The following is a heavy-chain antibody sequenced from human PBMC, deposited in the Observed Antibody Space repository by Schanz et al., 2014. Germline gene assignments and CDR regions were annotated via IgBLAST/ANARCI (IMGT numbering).Heavy chain of an antibody. CDR2: ISRSSSSI. CDR1: FFTFSSSR. D-gene: IGHD2-8*02. CDR3: ARGRSLVGGEY. Sequence: EVQLFSSFFFLFPPGGSLSLSCAASFFTFSSSRMNWVRPSPFKGLEWVSSISRSSSSIYSAASVKGLFPLSRDNAKNSLYLQMHRRREEEAAVYYCARGRSLVGGEYWGQGTGGKVSS. V-gene: IGHV3-21*01. J-gene: IGHJ4*02.